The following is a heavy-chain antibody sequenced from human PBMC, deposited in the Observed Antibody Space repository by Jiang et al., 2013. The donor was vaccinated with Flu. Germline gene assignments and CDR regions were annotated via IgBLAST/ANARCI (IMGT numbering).Heavy chain of an antibody. J-gene: IGHJ5*02. Sequence: QSGSELKKPGASVKVSCKASGYTFTSYAMNWVRQAPGQGLEWMGWINTNTGNPTYAQGFTGRFVFSLDTSVSTAYLQISSLKAEDTAVYYCARAPPPLMPVVVPAANPWFDPWGQGTLVTVSS. V-gene: IGHV7-4-1*02. CDR3: ARAPPPLMPVVVPAANPWFDP. CDR1: GYTFTSYA. D-gene: IGHD2-2*01. CDR2: INTNTGNP.